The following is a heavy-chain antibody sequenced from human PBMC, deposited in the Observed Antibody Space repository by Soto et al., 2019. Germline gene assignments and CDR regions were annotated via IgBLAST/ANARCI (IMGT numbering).Heavy chain of an antibody. CDR2: INPNSGGT. V-gene: IGHV1-2*04. CDR1: GYTFTGYY. D-gene: IGHD1-7*01. Sequence: GASVKVSCKASGYTFTGYYMHWVRQAPGQGLEWMGWINPNSGGTNYAQKFQGWVTMTRDTSISTAYMELSRLRSDDTAVYYCARGGITGTRNAVSHYYYYYMDVWGKGTTVTVSS. J-gene: IGHJ6*03. CDR3: ARGGITGTRNAVSHYYYYYMDV.